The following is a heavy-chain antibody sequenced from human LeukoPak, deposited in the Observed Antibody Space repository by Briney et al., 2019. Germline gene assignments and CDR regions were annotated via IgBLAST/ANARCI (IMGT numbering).Heavy chain of an antibody. CDR1: GGTFSSYA. D-gene: IGHD3-22*01. CDR2: IIPIFGTA. V-gene: IGHV1-69*06. Sequence: SVKASCKASGGTFSSYAISWVRQAPGQGLEWMGGIIPIFGTANYAQTFQGRVTITADKSTSTAYMELSSLRSEDTAVYYCARPNYYDISGYYRGYYFDYWGQGTLVTVSS. CDR3: ARPNYYDISGYYRGYYFDY. J-gene: IGHJ4*02.